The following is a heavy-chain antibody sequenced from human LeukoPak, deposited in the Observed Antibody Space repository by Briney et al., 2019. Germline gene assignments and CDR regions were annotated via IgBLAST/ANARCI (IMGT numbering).Heavy chain of an antibody. Sequence: SETLSLTCTVSGGSISSYYWSWIRQPPGKGLEWIGYIYTSGSTNYNPSLKSRVTISVDTSKNQFSLKLSSVTAADTAVYYCARGDTVSWYYYTDVWGKGTTVTVSS. CDR2: IYTSGST. J-gene: IGHJ6*03. V-gene: IGHV4-4*09. CDR1: GGSISSYY. CDR3: ARGDTVSWYYYTDV. D-gene: IGHD4-17*01.